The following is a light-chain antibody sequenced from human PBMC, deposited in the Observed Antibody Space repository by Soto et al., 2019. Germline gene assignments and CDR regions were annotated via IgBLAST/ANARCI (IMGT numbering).Light chain of an antibody. CDR1: SSNLGAGYD. Sequence: QSVLTQPPSVSGAPGQRVTISCTGNSSNLGAGYDVHWYQQLPGAAPKLVIFGNRNRPSGVPDRFSGSESGTSASLSISGLLSADEADYYCAVWDDGLNGWVFGGGTKLTVL. J-gene: IGLJ3*02. CDR2: GNR. V-gene: IGLV1-40*01. CDR3: AVWDDGLNGWV.